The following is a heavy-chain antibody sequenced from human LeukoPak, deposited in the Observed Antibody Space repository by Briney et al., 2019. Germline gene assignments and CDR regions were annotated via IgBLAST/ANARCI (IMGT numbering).Heavy chain of an antibody. CDR2: IYSGGST. J-gene: IGHJ4*02. D-gene: IGHD5-12*01. CDR3: ASEVWNIVATINNY. CDR1: GFTVSSNY. V-gene: IGHV3-66*01. Sequence: GGSLRLSCAASGFTVSSNYMSWVRQAPGKGLEWVSVIYSGGSTYYADSVKGRFTISRDNSKNTLYLQMNSLRAEDMAVYYCASEVWNIVATINNYWGQGTLVTVSS.